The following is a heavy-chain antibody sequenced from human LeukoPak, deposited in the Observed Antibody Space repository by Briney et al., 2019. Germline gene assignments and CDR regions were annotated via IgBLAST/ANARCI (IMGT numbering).Heavy chain of an antibody. J-gene: IGHJ4*02. CDR1: GYTFTSYG. V-gene: IGHV1-69*06. D-gene: IGHD3-22*01. CDR2: IIPIFGTA. CDR3: ARDPSGYYYEGDY. Sequence: SVKVSCKASGYTFTSYGISWVRQAPGQGLEWMGGIIPIFGTANYAQKFQGRVTITADKSTSTAYMELSSLRSEDTAVYYCARDPSGYYYEGDYWGQGTLVTVSS.